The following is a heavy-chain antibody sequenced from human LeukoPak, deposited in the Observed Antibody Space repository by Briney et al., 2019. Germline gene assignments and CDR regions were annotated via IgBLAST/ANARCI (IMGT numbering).Heavy chain of an antibody. Sequence: SEILSLTCTVSGGSISSSSYYWGWIRQPPGKGLEWIGSIYYSGSTYYNPSLKSRVTISVDTSKNQFSLKLSSATAADTAVYYCARHWYSTFVWFDPWGQGTLVTVSS. V-gene: IGHV4-39*01. D-gene: IGHD3-16*01. J-gene: IGHJ5*02. CDR1: GGSISSSSYY. CDR2: IYYSGST. CDR3: ARHWYSTFVWFDP.